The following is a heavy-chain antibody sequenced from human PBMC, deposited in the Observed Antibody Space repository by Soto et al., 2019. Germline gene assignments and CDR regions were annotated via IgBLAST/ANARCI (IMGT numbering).Heavy chain of an antibody. CDR3: TTRYRRGLYYYYMDV. Sequence: GGSLRLSCAASGFTFSNAWMSWVRQAPGKGLEWVGRIKSKTDGGTTDYAAPVKGRFTISRDDSKNTLYLQMNSLKTEDTAVYYCTTRYRRGLYYYYMDVWGKGTTVTVSS. J-gene: IGHJ6*03. D-gene: IGHD5-12*01. CDR2: IKSKTDGGTT. V-gene: IGHV3-15*01. CDR1: GFTFSNAW.